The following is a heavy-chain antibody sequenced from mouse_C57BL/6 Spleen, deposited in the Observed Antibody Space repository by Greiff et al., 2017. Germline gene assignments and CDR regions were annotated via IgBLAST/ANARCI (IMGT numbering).Heavy chain of an antibody. V-gene: IGHV5-12*01. CDR3: ARGYYGRDYFDD. J-gene: IGHJ2*01. CDR2: ISNGGGST. D-gene: IGHD1-1*01. Sequence: EVQLVESGGGLVQPGGSLKLSCAASGFTFSDYYMYWVRQTPEKRLEWVAYISNGGGSTYYPDTVKGRFTISRDNAKNTLYLQMSRLKSEDTAMYYCARGYYGRDYFDDWGQGTTLTVSS. CDR1: GFTFSDYY.